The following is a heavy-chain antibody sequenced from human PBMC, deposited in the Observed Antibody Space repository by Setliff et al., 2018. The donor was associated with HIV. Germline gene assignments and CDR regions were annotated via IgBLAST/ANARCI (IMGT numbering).Heavy chain of an antibody. J-gene: IGHJ6*02. V-gene: IGHV4-4*09. CDR1: GGSISSYY. CDR3: ARGHLGSYFPNYYYYGMDV. Sequence: PSETLSLTCTVSGGSISSYYWSWIRQPPGKGLEWIGYIYTSGSTNYNPSLKSRVTISVDTSKNQFSLKLSSVTAADTAVYYCARGHLGSYFPNYYYYGMDVWGQGTTVTVSS. D-gene: IGHD1-26*01. CDR2: IYTSGST.